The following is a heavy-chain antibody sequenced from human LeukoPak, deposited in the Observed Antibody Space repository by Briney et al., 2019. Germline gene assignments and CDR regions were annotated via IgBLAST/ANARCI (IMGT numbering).Heavy chain of an antibody. J-gene: IGHJ5*02. CDR2: ISYDGSNI. Sequence: PGGSLRLSCAASGFTFSSYDMHWVRQAPGKGLEWVAVISYDGSNIHYGDSVEGRFTISRHNSKNTLDLQMDSLRPEDTAVYYCAKGTINLYYGSALDLWGQGALVTVSS. V-gene: IGHV3-30*18. CDR1: GFTFSSYD. CDR3: AKGTINLYYGSALDL. D-gene: IGHD3-10*01.